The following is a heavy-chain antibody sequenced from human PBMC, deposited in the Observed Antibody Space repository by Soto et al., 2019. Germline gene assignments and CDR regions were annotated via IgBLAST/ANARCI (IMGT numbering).Heavy chain of an antibody. V-gene: IGHV1-18*01. CDR2: VSPYSGNT. Sequence: ASVKVSCKASGYTFISYAISWVRQVPGQGLEWMGRVSPYSGNTDSAQKFQGRVTMTTDTSTNTAYLDLRNLRSDDTAVYFCARDFLTRXPWGSATAQFSHYGMAVWGRGATVTVSS. J-gene: IGHJ6*02. CDR1: GYTFISYA. CDR3: ARDFLTRXPWGSATAQFSHYGMAV. D-gene: IGHD3-9*01.